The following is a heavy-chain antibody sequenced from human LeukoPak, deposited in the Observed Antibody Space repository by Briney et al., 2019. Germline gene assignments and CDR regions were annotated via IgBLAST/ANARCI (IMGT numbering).Heavy chain of an antibody. J-gene: IGHJ6*03. Sequence: GESLKISFKGSGYSFTSYWIGWVRQMPGKGLEWMGIIDPGDSDTRYSPSFQGQVTISADKSISTAYLQWRSLKASDSAIYYCARQYCSSTTCYRGYYMDVWGKGTTVTVSS. CDR2: IDPGDSDT. CDR3: ARQYCSSTTCYRGYYMDV. V-gene: IGHV5-51*01. D-gene: IGHD2-2*01. CDR1: GYSFTSYW.